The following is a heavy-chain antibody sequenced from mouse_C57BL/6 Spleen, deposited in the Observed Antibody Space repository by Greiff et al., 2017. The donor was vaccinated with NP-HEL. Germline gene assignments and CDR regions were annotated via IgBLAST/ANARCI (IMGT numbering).Heavy chain of an antibody. D-gene: IGHD2-3*01. J-gene: IGHJ2*01. Sequence: QVQLQQPGTELVKPGASVKLSCKASGYTFTSYWMHWVKQRPGQGLEWIGNINPSNGGTNYNEKFKSKATLTVDKSSSTAYMQLSRLTSEDSAVYYCARDGYYAYYFDYWGQGTTLTVSS. CDR3: ARDGYYAYYFDY. CDR2: INPSNGGT. V-gene: IGHV1-53*01. CDR1: GYTFTSYW.